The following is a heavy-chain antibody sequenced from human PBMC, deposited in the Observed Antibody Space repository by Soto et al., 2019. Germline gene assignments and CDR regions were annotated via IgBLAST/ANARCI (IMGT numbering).Heavy chain of an antibody. Sequence: QVQLVQSGAEVKKPGASVKVSCKASGYTFTSYDINWVRQATGQGLEWMGWMNPNSGNTGYAQKFQGRVTMTRNTSISTAYMELSSLRXXXXXXYYCARGRDWFDPWGQGTLVTVSS. V-gene: IGHV1-8*01. J-gene: IGHJ5*02. CDR2: MNPNSGNT. CDR1: GYTFTSYD. CDR3: ARGRDWFDP.